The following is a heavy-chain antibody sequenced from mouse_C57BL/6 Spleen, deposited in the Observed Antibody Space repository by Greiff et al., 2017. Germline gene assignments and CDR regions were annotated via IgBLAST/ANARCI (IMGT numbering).Heavy chain of an antibody. V-gene: IGHV1-63*01. CDR1: GYTFTNYW. J-gene: IGHJ4*01. CDR2: IYPGGGYT. CDR3: ARSNYGSSLCAVDY. Sequence: VQLQQSGAELVRPGTSVKMSCKASGYTFTNYWIGWAKQRPGHGLEWIGDIYPGGGYTNYNEKFKGKATLTADKSSSTAYMQFSSLTSEDSAIYYCARSNYGSSLCAVDYWGQGTSVTVSS. D-gene: IGHD1-1*01.